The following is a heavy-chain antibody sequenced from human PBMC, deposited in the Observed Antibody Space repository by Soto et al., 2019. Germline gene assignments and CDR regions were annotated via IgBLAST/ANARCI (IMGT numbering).Heavy chain of an antibody. V-gene: IGHV1-18*01. CDR1: GYTFTNYG. CDR2: ISANNGNT. D-gene: IGHD1-26*01. CDR3: ARDRGSYALDY. J-gene: IGHJ4*02. Sequence: QVQLVQSGAEVKKPGASVKVSCKASGYTFTNYGISWVRQAPGQGLEWMGWISANNGNTNYEQKLQGRVTMTTDTSTSPASMELRGLRSDDTAVYYCARDRGSYALDYWGQGTLVTVSS.